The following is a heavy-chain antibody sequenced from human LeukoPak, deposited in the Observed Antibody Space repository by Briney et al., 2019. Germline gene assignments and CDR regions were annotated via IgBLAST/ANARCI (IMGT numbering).Heavy chain of an antibody. V-gene: IGHV1-46*01. Sequence: GGSLRLSCAASGFTFSSYAMHWVRQAPGQGLEWMGIINPSGGSTSYAQKFQGRVTMTRDTSTSTVYMELNSLRADDTAVYFCARDASIFGVLGEVDYWGQGTLVTVSS. CDR3: ARDASIFGVLGEVDY. CDR1: GFTFSSYA. J-gene: IGHJ4*02. CDR2: INPSGGST. D-gene: IGHD3-3*01.